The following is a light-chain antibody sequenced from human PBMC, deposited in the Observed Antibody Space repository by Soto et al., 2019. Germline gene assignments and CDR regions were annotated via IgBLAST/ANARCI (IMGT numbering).Light chain of an antibody. Sequence: QSALTQPASVSGSPGQSITISCTGTSSDVGGYNYVSWYQQHPGKAPKLMIYDVSNRPSGVSNRFSGSKSGNTASLTMSGLQAEDEADYYCSSYASSSSLWVFGTGTKLTLL. J-gene: IGLJ1*01. V-gene: IGLV2-14*01. CDR3: SSYASSSSLWV. CDR1: SSDVGGYNY. CDR2: DVS.